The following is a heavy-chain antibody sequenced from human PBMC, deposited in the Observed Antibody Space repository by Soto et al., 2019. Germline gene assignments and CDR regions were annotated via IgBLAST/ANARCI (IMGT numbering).Heavy chain of an antibody. Sequence: PSETLSLTCTVSGASIDTDTYFWAWIRQPPGKGLEWVGSLYPGGTYYTPSLKSRATVSVDTSKNQFSLRLTSVTAADAALYFCTRHAACAWYWVYWGQGALVTVSS. CDR2: LYPGGT. CDR3: TRHAACAWYWVY. CDR1: GASIDTDTYF. V-gene: IGHV4-39*01. D-gene: IGHD6-19*01. J-gene: IGHJ4*02.